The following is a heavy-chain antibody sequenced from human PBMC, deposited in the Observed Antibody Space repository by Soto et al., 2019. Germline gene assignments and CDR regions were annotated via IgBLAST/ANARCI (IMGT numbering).Heavy chain of an antibody. Sequence: ASVKVSCKASGYTFTSYGISWVRQAPGQGLEWMGWISAYNGNTNYAQKLQGRVTMTTDTSTSTAYMELRSLRSDDTAVYYCARGVYGYGSDPYYYGMDVWGQGTTVTVSS. J-gene: IGHJ6*02. D-gene: IGHD5-18*01. V-gene: IGHV1-18*04. CDR2: ISAYNGNT. CDR1: GYTFTSYG. CDR3: ARGVYGYGSDPYYYGMDV.